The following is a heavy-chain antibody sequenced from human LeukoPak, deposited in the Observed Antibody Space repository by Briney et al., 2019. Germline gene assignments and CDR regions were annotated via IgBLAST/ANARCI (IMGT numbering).Heavy chain of an antibody. CDR1: GFTFSLYT. CDR3: ARPGYGGRLDAFDI. CDR2: ISSTSNYI. Sequence: TGGSLRLSCAASGFTFSLYTMNWVRQAPGKGLEWVSSISSTSNYIYYADSVKGRFTISRDNPKYSLNLQMNSLGAEDTAVYYCARPGYGGRLDAFDIWGQGTMVTVSS. V-gene: IGHV3-21*01. J-gene: IGHJ3*02. D-gene: IGHD4-23*01.